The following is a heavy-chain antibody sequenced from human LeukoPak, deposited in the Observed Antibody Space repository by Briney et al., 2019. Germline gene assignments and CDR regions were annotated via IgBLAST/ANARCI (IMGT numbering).Heavy chain of an antibody. CDR1: GFTFSSYA. CDR2: ISSSGGGT. Sequence: TGGSLRLSCAASGFTFSSYAMSWVRQAPGKGLEWVSAISSSGGGTYYADSVKGRFTISRDNSKNTLYLQMNGLRAEDTAVYYCAKLTVAVAGTRWFDPWGQGTLVTVSS. V-gene: IGHV3-23*01. CDR3: AKLTVAVAGTRWFDP. D-gene: IGHD6-19*01. J-gene: IGHJ5*02.